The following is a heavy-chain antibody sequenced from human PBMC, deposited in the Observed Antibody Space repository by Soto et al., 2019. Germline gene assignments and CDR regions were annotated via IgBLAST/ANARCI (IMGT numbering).Heavy chain of an antibody. Sequence: QVHLQESGPGLVRPSETLSLTCTVSGGSVSRGSYYWTWIRQPPGKGLEWIGYTHYSESTNYNPSRESRVTISVDTSKNRFSQIRNSVTAADTAVYYCARAEWELLDSWGQGTLVTVSS. CDR1: GGSVSRGSYY. CDR2: THYSEST. J-gene: IGHJ4*02. V-gene: IGHV4-61*01. D-gene: IGHD1-26*01. CDR3: ARAEWELLDS.